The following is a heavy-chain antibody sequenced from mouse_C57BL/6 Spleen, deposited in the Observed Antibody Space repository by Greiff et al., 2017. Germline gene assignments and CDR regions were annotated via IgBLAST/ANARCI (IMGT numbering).Heavy chain of an antibody. V-gene: IGHV2-6-1*01. CDR1: GFSLTSYG. J-gene: IGHJ2*01. Sequence: VQLQQSGPGLVAPSQSLSITCTVSGFSLTSYGVHWVRQPPGKGLEWLVVIWSDGSTTYNSALKSRLSISKDNSKSQVFLKMNSLQTDDTAMYYCARHNNDGYCLDYWGQGTTLTVSS. CDR2: IWSDGST. D-gene: IGHD2-3*01. CDR3: ARHNNDGYCLDY.